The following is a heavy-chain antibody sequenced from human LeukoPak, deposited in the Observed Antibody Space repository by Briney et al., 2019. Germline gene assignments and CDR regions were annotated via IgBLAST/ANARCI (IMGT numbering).Heavy chain of an antibody. Sequence: QAGGSLRLSCAASGFTFSSYGMHWVRQAPGKGLEWVAVISYDGSNKYYADSVKGRFTISRDNSKNTLYLQMNSLRAEDTAVYSCAKGIEMATIMTGFDFWGQGTLVTVSS. V-gene: IGHV3-30*18. J-gene: IGHJ4*02. CDR3: AKGIEMATIMTGFDF. CDR2: ISYDGSNK. D-gene: IGHD5-24*01. CDR1: GFTFSSYG.